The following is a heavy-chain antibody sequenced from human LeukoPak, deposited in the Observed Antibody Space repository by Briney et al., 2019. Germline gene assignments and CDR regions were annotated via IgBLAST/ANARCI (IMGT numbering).Heavy chain of an antibody. J-gene: IGHJ4*02. CDR2: ISWNSGSI. CDR1: GFTFDDYA. V-gene: IGHV3-9*03. Sequence: GGSLRLSCAASGFTFDDYATHWVRQAPGKGLEGVSGISWNSGSIRYADSVKGRFTISRDNAKNSLYLQMNSLRDEDMALYYCAKGRSGYYYGSGPLDYWGQGPLVTVSS. D-gene: IGHD3-10*01. CDR3: AKGRSGYYYGSGPLDY.